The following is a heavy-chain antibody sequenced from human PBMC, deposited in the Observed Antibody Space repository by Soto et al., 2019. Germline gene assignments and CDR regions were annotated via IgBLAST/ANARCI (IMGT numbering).Heavy chain of an antibody. V-gene: IGHV1-69*02. J-gene: IGHJ3*02. Sequence: QVQLVQSGAEVKKPGSSVKVSCKASGCTFSSYTISWVRQAPGQGLAWMGSIIPILGIANYAQKFQGRVTITADKSTSTAYMELSSLRSEDTAVYYCARQYYDILTGYIGAFDIWGQGTMVTVSS. D-gene: IGHD3-9*01. CDR3: ARQYYDILTGYIGAFDI. CDR1: GCTFSSYT. CDR2: IIPILGIA.